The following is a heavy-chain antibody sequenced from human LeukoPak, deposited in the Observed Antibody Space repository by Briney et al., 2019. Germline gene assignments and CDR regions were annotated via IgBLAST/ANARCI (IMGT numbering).Heavy chain of an antibody. J-gene: IGHJ4*02. CDR1: GGPFSSYA. V-gene: IGHV1-2*06. Sequence: SVKVSCKASGGPFSSYAISWVRQAPGPGLEWMGRINPNSGGTNYAQKFQGRVTMTRDTSISTAYMELSRLRSDDTAVYYCAINPGNIAARPGGDYWGQGTLVTVSS. CDR2: INPNSGGT. CDR3: AINPGNIAARPGGDY. D-gene: IGHD6-6*01.